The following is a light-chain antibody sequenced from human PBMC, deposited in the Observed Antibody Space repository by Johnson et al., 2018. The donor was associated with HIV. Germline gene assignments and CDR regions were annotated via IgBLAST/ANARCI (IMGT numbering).Light chain of an antibody. V-gene: IGLV1-51*02. CDR1: SSNVGLNY. Sequence: QSVLTQPPSVSAAPGQTVTISCSGSSSNVGLNYVSWYQQLPGTAPKLLIYQNNKRPSGIPDRFSGSKSGTSATLGITGLQTGDEADYYSGSWASSLSGDVLGTGTRVTVL. J-gene: IGLJ1*01. CDR3: GSWASSLSGDV. CDR2: QNN.